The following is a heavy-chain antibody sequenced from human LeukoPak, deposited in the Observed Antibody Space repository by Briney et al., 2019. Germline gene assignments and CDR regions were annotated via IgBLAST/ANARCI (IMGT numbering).Heavy chain of an antibody. V-gene: IGHV3-11*05. D-gene: IGHD6-25*01. Sequence: PGGSLRLSCAASGFIFSDYFISWVRQAPGKGLEWLSYVSTTGSHTNYADSVKGRFTISRDNVKKSLYLQMNSLRPGDTAVYYCARGGGYAFDIWGQGTVVTVSS. CDR1: GFIFSDYF. CDR3: ARGGGYAFDI. CDR2: VSTTGSHT. J-gene: IGHJ3*02.